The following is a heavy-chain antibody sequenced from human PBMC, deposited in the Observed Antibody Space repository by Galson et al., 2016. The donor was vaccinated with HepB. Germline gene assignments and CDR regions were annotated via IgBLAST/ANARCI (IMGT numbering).Heavy chain of an antibody. CDR1: GGTFSSYA. CDR3: ARDPRGRERSGYDSGGRRYGMDV. D-gene: IGHD5-12*01. CDR2: ISAYNGNT. V-gene: IGHV1-18*01. J-gene: IGHJ6*02. Sequence: SVKVSCKASGGTFSSYAISWVRQAPGQGLEWMGWISAYNGNTNYAQKFQGRVAMTTDTATNTAYMELRSLRSDETAVYYCARDPRGRERSGYDSGGRRYGMDVWGRGTTVTVSS.